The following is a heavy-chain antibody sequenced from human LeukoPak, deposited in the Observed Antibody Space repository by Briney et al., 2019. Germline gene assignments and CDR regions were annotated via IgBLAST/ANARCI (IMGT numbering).Heavy chain of an antibody. D-gene: IGHD5-18*01. J-gene: IGHJ4*02. V-gene: IGHV3-23*01. CDR2: ISGSGGST. CDR1: GFTFSSYG. Sequence: PGESLRLSCAASGFTFSSYGMHWVRQAPGKGLEWVSAISGSGGSTYYADSVKGRFTTSRDNSKNTLYLQMNSLRAEDTAVYYCAKDLSHVDTAMVSVKDFDYWGQGTLVTVSS. CDR3: AKDLSHVDTAMVSVKDFDY.